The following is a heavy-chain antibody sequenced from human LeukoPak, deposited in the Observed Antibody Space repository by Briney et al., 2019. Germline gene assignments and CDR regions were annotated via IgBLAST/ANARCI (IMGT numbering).Heavy chain of an antibody. CDR3: AREGYSSSLFDYYYYGMDV. D-gene: IGHD6-13*01. CDR1: GDSINSGTYY. Sequence: SETLSLTCTVSGDSINSGTYYWTWIRQPAGKGLEWIGRIYPSGNTNYNPSLKSRVSISLDTSRNQFSLKLTSVTAADTAVYYCAREGYSSSLFDYYYYGMDVWGQGTTVTVSS. CDR2: IYPSGNT. V-gene: IGHV4-61*02. J-gene: IGHJ6*02.